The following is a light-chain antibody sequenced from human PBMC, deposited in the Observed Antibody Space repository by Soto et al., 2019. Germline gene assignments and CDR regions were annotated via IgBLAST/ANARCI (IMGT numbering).Light chain of an antibody. CDR2: VAS. V-gene: IGKV3-15*01. CDR3: HQYNAWPLT. Sequence: EIVMTQSPATLSVSPGERVTLSCRASQSVNSNLAWYQQKPGQTPKLLIYVASTRATGIPARFSGSGSGTEFTLPISSLQSEDFATYYCHQYNAWPLTFGGGTKVEFK. CDR1: QSVNSN. J-gene: IGKJ4*01.